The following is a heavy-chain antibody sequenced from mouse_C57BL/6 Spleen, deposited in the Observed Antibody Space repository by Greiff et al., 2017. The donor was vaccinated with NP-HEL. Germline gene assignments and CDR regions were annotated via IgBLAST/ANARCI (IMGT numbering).Heavy chain of an antibody. J-gene: IGHJ3*01. CDR1: GYTFTSYW. Sequence: QVQLKQPGAELVKPGASVKLSCKASGYTFTSYWMQWVKQRPGQGLEWIGEIDPSDSYTNYNQKFKGKATLTVDTSSSTAYMQLSSLTSEDSAVYYCARSHYYGSSGAYWGQGTLVTVSA. V-gene: IGHV1-50*01. CDR3: ARSHYYGSSGAY. D-gene: IGHD1-1*01. CDR2: IDPSDSYT.